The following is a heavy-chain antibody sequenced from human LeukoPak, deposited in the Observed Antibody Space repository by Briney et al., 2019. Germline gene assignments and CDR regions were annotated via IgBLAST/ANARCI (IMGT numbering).Heavy chain of an antibody. CDR3: ARRLRTGGFDI. Sequence: GESLKISCMGSGYKFTIYWIDWVRQVPGKGLEWMGLIQPADSQTRYNPSFQGQVTLSDDKSINTAYLQWSSLRPSDTAIYYCARRLRTGGFDIWGQGTEVTVSS. V-gene: IGHV5-51*01. CDR1: GYKFTIYW. D-gene: IGHD1-1*01. J-gene: IGHJ3*02. CDR2: IQPADSQT.